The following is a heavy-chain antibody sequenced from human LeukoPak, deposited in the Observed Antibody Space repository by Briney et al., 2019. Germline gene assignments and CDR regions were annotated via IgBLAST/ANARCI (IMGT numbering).Heavy chain of an antibody. J-gene: IGHJ4*02. CDR2: ICYDGSKK. Sequence: GGSLRLSCAASGFTFSSYGMHWVRQAPGKGLEWVAVICYDGSKKYYADSVKGGFTISRDNSKNTLYLQMNSLRAEDTAVYYCARDRTYYDILTGYYITYYFDYWGQGTLVTVSS. CDR3: ARDRTYYDILTGYYITYYFDY. CDR1: GFTFSSYG. V-gene: IGHV3-33*01. D-gene: IGHD3-9*01.